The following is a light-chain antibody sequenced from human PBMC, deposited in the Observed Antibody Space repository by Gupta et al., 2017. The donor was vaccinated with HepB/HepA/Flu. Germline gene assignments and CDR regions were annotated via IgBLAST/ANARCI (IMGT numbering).Light chain of an antibody. J-gene: IGLJ3*02. CDR2: HND. CDR1: SSNIGRNY. CDR3: AAWDERLSGWV. V-gene: IGLV1-47*01. Sequence: QSVVTQSPSQSGTSGQRVTISCSGSSSNIGRNYVCWYQQLPGTAPKLLICHNDQRPSGVPDRFSASKAGTSASLVISGLRSEDDADYYCAAWDERLSGWVFGGGTKLTVL.